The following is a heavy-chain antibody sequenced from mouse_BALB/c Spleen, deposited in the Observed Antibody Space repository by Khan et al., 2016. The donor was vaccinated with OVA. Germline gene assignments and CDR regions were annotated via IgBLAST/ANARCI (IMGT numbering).Heavy chain of an antibody. J-gene: IGHJ2*01. CDR2: IWAGGST. D-gene: IGHD1-3*01. V-gene: IGHV2-9*02. Sequence: QVQLKESGPGLVAPSQSLSITCTVSGFSLTSYGVPWVRQPPGKGLEWLGVIWAGGSTNYNSALMSRLSISKDNSKSQVFLKMNSRQTDDTAMYYCARLEDIWGQGTTLTVSS. CDR1: GFSLTSYG. CDR3: ARLEDI.